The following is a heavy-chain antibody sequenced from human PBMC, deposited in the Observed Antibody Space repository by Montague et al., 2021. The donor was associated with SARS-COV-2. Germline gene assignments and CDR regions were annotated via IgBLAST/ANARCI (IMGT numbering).Heavy chain of an antibody. V-gene: IGHV6-1*01. CDR3: TGGREGNYNVMDV. CDR2: TYYRSKWYN. Sequence: CAISGDSVSSNSATGNGVRQSPSRGLEWLGRTYYRSKWYNDYAVSVRGRVTINPDTSKNQFSLQLNSVTPEDTAIYYCTGGREGNYNVMDVWGQGTTVTVSS. J-gene: IGHJ6*02. D-gene: IGHD1-1*01. CDR1: GDSVSSNSAT.